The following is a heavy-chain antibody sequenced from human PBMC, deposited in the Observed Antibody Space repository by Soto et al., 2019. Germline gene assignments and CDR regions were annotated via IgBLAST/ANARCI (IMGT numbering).Heavy chain of an antibody. V-gene: IGHV3-21*04. J-gene: IGHJ4*02. D-gene: IGHD2-15*01. CDR2: ISSSSSYI. Sequence: PGGSLRLSCTASGFALSRYWMYWVRQVPGKGLEWVSSISSSSSYIYYADSVKGRFTISRDNSKNTLSLQMNSLTAEDTAVYFCAKRRGAGGHFDYWGQGALVTVSS. CDR1: GFALSRYW. CDR3: AKRRGAGGHFDY.